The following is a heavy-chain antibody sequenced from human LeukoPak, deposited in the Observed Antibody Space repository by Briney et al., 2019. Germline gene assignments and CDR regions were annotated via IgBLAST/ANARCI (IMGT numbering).Heavy chain of an antibody. D-gene: IGHD2-15*01. CDR3: PSGPSLGTTRPYFDY. V-gene: IGHV1-2*02. Sequence: APVKVSCKASGYTFTGYYMRWLPQAPGQRLEWMGWINPNNGATNYAPTLQGRVTMTKDTPRSTAHMELTRLTLNDPPVDNCPSGPSLGTTRPYFDYWGQGTLVTVSS. CDR2: INPNNGAT. CDR1: GYTFTGYY. J-gene: IGHJ4*02.